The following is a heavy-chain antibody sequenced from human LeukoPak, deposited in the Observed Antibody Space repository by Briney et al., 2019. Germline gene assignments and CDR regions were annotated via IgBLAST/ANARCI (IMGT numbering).Heavy chain of an antibody. D-gene: IGHD6-13*01. J-gene: IGHJ5*02. CDR1: GGSISSYY. Sequence: PSETLSLTCTVSGGSISSYYWSWIRQPAGKGLEWIGRIYTSGSTNYNPSLKSRVTMSVDTSKNQFSLKLSSVTAADTAVYYCARDRDYSSSWFGGGIEDNWFDPWGQGTLVTVSS. CDR3: ARDRDYSSSWFGGGIEDNWFDP. CDR2: IYTSGST. V-gene: IGHV4-4*07.